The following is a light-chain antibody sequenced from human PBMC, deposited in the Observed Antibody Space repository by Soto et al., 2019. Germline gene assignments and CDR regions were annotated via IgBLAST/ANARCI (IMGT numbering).Light chain of an antibody. CDR3: SSYTTSSTMV. Sequence: QSALTQPASVSGSPGQSITISCTGTSSDVGGYDYVSWYQQHPGKAPKLMIYEVNNRPSGLSNRCSGSKSGNTASLTISGLQAEDEADYDCSSYTTSSTMVFGGGTQLTVL. V-gene: IGLV2-14*01. CDR1: SSDVGGYDY. J-gene: IGLJ2*01. CDR2: EVN.